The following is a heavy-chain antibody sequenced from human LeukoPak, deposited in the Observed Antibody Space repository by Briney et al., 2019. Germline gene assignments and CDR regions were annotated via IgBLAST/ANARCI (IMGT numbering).Heavy chain of an antibody. J-gene: IGHJ4*02. CDR2: ISSSSSTI. CDR3: ARDPHYYDSSGNTVDY. D-gene: IGHD3-22*01. CDR1: GVTFSSYS. Sequence: PGGSLRLSCAASGVTFSSYSMNWVRQAPGKGLEWVSYISSSSSTIYYADSVKGRFTISRDNAKNSLYLQMNSLRAEDTAVYYCARDPHYYDSSGNTVDYWGQGTLVTVSS. V-gene: IGHV3-48*04.